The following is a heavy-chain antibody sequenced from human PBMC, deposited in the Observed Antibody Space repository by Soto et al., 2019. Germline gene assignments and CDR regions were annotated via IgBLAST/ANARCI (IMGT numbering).Heavy chain of an antibody. CDR3: ASPPTYYDFWSGYPHFDY. D-gene: IGHD3-3*01. Sequence: LRLSCAASGFTFSSYAMSWVRQAPGKGLEWVSAISGSGGSTYYADSVKGRFTISRDNSKNTLYLQMNSLRAEDTAVYYCASPPTYYDFWSGYPHFDYWGQGTLVTVSS. J-gene: IGHJ4*02. CDR2: ISGSGGST. V-gene: IGHV3-23*01. CDR1: GFTFSSYA.